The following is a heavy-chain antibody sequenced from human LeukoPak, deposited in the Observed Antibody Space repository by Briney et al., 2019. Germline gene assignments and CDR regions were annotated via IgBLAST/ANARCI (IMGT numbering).Heavy chain of an antibody. CDR1: GGSISSYY. Sequence: PSETLSLTCTVSGGSISSYYWSWIRQPPGKGLEWIGYIYYSGSTNYNPSLKSRVTISVDTSKNQFSLKLSSVTAADTAVYYCAGVESYPLRNAFDIWGQGTMVTVSS. CDR3: AGVESYPLRNAFDI. V-gene: IGHV4-59*01. J-gene: IGHJ3*02. CDR2: IYYSGST. D-gene: IGHD1-14*01.